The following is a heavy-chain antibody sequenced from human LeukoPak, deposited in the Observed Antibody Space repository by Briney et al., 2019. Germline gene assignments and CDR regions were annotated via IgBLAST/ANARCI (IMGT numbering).Heavy chain of an antibody. D-gene: IGHD3-10*01. CDR1: RGTFSRYA. V-gene: IGHV1-69*04. CDR3: ARSYGSGSPNWFDP. CDR2: IIPILGIA. Sequence: ASVKVSCKASRGTFSRYAISWVRQAPGQGLEWMGRIIPILGIAKYAQKFQGRVTITADKSTSTAYMELSSLRSEDTAVYYCARSYGSGSPNWFDPWGQGTLVTVSS. J-gene: IGHJ5*02.